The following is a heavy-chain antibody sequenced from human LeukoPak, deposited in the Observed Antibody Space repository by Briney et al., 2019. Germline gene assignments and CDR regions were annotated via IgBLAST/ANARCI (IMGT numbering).Heavy chain of an antibody. V-gene: IGHV3-15*01. D-gene: IGHD3-16*02. J-gene: IGHJ4*02. Sequence: GGSLRLSCAASGFTFSNAWMSWVRQAPGKGLEWVGRIKSQTDGETTDYAAPVKGRFTISRDDSKNTLYLQLNSLTTEDTAVYYCTTDRYDCWGQGTLVTVSS. CDR2: IKSQTDGETT. CDR1: GFTFSNAW. CDR3: TTDRYDC.